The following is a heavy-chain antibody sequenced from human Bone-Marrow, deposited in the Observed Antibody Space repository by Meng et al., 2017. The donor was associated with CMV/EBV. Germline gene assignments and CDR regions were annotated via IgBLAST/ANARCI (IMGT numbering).Heavy chain of an antibody. V-gene: IGHV1-69*06. CDR3: ARPYYYDSSGYYSFDY. J-gene: IGHJ4*02. CDR1: GGTFGSYA. Sequence: SGGTFGSYAISWVRQAPGQGLEWMGGIIPIFGTANYAQKFQGRVTITADKSTSTAYMELSSLRSEDTAVYYCARPYYYDSSGYYSFDYWGQGTLVTVSS. D-gene: IGHD3-22*01. CDR2: IIPIFGTA.